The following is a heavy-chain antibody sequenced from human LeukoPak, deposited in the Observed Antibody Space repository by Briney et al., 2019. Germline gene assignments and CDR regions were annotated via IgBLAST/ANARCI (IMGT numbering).Heavy chain of an antibody. CDR3: AREGWDLNALDI. CDR2: INWNGDST. J-gene: IGHJ3*02. Sequence: PGGSLRLSCAASGFTFDDYGMSWVRQAPGKGLEWVSNINWNGDSTGYADSVKGRFTISRDNGKNSLYLQMNSLRAEDTAIYYCAREGWDLNALDIWGQGTMVTVSP. CDR1: GFTFDDYG. V-gene: IGHV3-20*04. D-gene: IGHD1-26*01.